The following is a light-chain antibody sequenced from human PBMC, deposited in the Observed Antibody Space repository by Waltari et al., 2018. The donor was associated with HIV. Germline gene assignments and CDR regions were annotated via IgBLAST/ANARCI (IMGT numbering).Light chain of an antibody. V-gene: IGLV2-11*01. J-gene: IGLJ2*01. Sequence: QSALTQPASVSGSPGQSVTISCTGTSSDVGAYDYVSWFQQYPGKAPKLIRGDVTKRPSGVPDRFSGSKSGNAASLAISGLQVEDEADYYCCSYTGSYVVFGGGTKLTFL. CDR1: SSDVGAYDY. CDR3: CSYTGSYVV. CDR2: DVT.